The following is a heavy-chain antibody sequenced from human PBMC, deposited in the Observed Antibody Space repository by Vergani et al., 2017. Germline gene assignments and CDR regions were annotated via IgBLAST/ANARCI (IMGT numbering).Heavy chain of an antibody. CDR1: GYTFTYRY. D-gene: IGHD3-3*01. J-gene: IGHJ4*02. Sequence: QMQLVQSGAEVKKTGSSVKVSCKASGYTFTYRYLHWVRQAPGQALEWMGWITPFNGNTNYAQKFQDRVTMTRDTSTSTVYMELSSLRSEDTAVYYCARGRGYYDFWSGYHDPPIDYWGQGTLVSVSS. CDR2: ITPFNGNT. V-gene: IGHV1-45*02. CDR3: ARGRGYYDFWSGYHDPPIDY.